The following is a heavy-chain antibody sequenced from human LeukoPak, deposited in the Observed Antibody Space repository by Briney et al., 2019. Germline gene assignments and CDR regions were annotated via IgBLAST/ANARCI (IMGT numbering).Heavy chain of an antibody. CDR2: INPNSGGT. V-gene: IGHV1-2*02. Sequence: GASVKVSCKASGYTFTGYYMHWVRQAPGQGLEWMGWINPNSGGTNYAQKFQGRVTMTRDTSISTAYMELSRLRSDDTAVYYCARDTWYSSSSSAFDIWGQGTVVTVSS. CDR3: ARDTWYSSSSSAFDI. CDR1: GYTFTGYY. D-gene: IGHD6-13*01. J-gene: IGHJ3*02.